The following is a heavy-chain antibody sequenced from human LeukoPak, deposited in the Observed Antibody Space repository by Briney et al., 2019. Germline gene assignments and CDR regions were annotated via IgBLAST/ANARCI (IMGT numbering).Heavy chain of an antibody. V-gene: IGHV1-2*02. D-gene: IGHD3-10*01. Sequence: GASVKVSCKASGYTFTGYYMHWVRQAPGQGLEWMGWINPNSGGTNYAQKLQGRVTMTTDTSTSTAYMELRSLRSDDTAVYYCARDRRGARDYYYYMDVWGKGTTVTVSS. CDR3: ARDRRGARDYYYYMDV. CDR1: GYTFTGYY. J-gene: IGHJ6*03. CDR2: INPNSGGT.